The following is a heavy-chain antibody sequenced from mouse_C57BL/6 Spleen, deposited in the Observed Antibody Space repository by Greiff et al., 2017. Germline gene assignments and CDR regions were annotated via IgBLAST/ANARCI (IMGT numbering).Heavy chain of an antibody. CDR3: ARFDFYDDAMDY. J-gene: IGHJ4*01. CDR1: GYAFSSSW. Sequence: QVQLQQSGPELVKPGASVKISCKASGYAFSSSWMNWVKQRPGKGLEWIGRIYPGDGDTNYNGKFKGKATLTADKSSSTAYMQLSSLTSEDSAVYFCARFDFYDDAMDYWGQGTSVTVSS. CDR2: IYPGDGDT. D-gene: IGHD2-3*01. V-gene: IGHV1-82*01.